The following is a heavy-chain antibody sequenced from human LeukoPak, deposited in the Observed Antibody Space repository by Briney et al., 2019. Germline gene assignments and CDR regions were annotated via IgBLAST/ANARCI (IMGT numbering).Heavy chain of an antibody. CDR1: GVAFSNYY. CDR3: TRAVAGHPD. J-gene: IGHJ4*02. Sequence: SETLSLTCAVSGVAFSNYYWSWVRQSPRKGLEWIGEINHSGYTNYNPSLKSRVTMSIDTSKNQFSLMLTSVTAANTAVYYCTRAVAGHPDWGQGTLVTVSS. V-gene: IGHV4-34*01. CDR2: INHSGYT. D-gene: IGHD6-19*01.